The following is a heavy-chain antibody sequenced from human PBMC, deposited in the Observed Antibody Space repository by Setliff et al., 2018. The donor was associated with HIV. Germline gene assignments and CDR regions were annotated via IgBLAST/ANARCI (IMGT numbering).Heavy chain of an antibody. D-gene: IGHD6-6*01. J-gene: IGHJ4*02. V-gene: IGHV3-43*01. Sequence: GGSLRLSCAASGFKFDDYAMHWVRQVPGKGLEWVSLISWDGGSTYYADSVKGRFTISRDNSKNSLYLQMNSLRTEDTALYYCVKNIGGYSSSSVFDYWGQGTLVTVSS. CDR3: VKNIGGYSSSSVFDY. CDR2: ISWDGGST. CDR1: GFKFDDYA.